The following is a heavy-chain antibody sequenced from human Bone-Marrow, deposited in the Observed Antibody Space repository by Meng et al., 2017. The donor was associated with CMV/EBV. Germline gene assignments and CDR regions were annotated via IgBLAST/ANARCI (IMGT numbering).Heavy chain of an antibody. D-gene: IGHD5-24*01. V-gene: IGHV1-2*02. CDR3: ARRIGMAYGMDV. Sequence: ASVKVSCKASGGTFSSYAISWVRQAPGQGLEWMGWIKSNSGGTTYAQKFQGRVTMTRDTSISTAYMQLNRLRSDDTAVYYCARRIGMAYGMDVWGQGTTVTVSS. CDR1: GGTFSSYA. J-gene: IGHJ6*02. CDR2: IKSNSGGT.